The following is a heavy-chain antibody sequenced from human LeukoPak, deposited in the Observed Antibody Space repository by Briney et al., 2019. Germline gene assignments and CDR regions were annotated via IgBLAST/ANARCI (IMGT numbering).Heavy chain of an antibody. CDR2: IYTSGST. V-gene: IGHV4-4*07. Sequence: SETLSLTCTVSGGSISSYYWSWIRQPAGKGLEWIGRIYTSGSTNYNPSLKSRVTMSVDTSKNQFSLKLSSVTAADTAVYYCARVYYDFWSGNSNWFDPWGQGTLVTVSS. CDR1: GGSISSYY. J-gene: IGHJ5*02. D-gene: IGHD3-3*01. CDR3: ARVYYDFWSGNSNWFDP.